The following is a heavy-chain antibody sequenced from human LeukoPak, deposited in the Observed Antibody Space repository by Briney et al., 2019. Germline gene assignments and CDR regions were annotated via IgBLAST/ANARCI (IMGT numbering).Heavy chain of an antibody. CDR1: GFTFSSYW. D-gene: IGHD5-24*01. CDR2: IKQDGSEK. V-gene: IGHV3-7*04. J-gene: IGHJ4*02. Sequence: GGSLRLSCTASGFTFSSYWMNWVRQARGKGLEWVANIKQDGSEKYYVDSVKGRFTISRDNAKKSLYLQMNSLRAEDTAVYYCARETEMANLDYWGQGTLVTVS. CDR3: ARETEMANLDY.